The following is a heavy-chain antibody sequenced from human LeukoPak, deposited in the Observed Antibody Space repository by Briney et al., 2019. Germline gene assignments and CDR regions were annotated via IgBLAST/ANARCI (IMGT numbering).Heavy chain of an antibody. CDR1: GYIFNSYA. D-gene: IGHD2/OR15-2a*01. CDR3: ARARYCIGTTCPAGYYGMDV. V-gene: IGHV7-4-1*02. J-gene: IGHJ6*02. CDR2: INTNTGNP. Sequence: GASVKVSCKASGYIFNSYAMGWVRQAPGQGLEWMGWINTNTGNPTYAQGFTGRFVFSLDTSVSTAYLEISSLKAEDTAVYYCARARYCIGTTCPAGYYGMDVWGQGTTVTVSS.